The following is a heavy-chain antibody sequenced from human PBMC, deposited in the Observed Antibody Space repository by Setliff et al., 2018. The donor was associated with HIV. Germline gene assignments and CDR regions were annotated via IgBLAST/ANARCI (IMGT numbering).Heavy chain of an antibody. CDR2: IIPFLNLT. D-gene: IGHD2-15*01. CDR1: GGTFSTYA. CDR3: SRGPSRILEAAPETS. Sequence: SVKVSCKASGGTFSTYAITWVRQAPGQGLQWVGGIIPFLNLTHYAQQFQGTVTIAADKSTSTAYVELTSLRFEDTAFYFCSRGPSRILEAAPETSWGQGTLVTVSS. V-gene: IGHV1-69*10. J-gene: IGHJ5*02.